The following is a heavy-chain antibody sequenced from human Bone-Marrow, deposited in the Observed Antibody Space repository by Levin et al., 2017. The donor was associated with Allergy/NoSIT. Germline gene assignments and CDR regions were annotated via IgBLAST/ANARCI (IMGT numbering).Heavy chain of an antibody. CDR3: AREVAAAGTLIDR. Sequence: SETLSLTCTVSGASISSGGYYWSWIRQHPGKGLEWIGYIYYSGIIYYNPSLRPRVTISMDTSKNQFSLKLSSVTAADTGVYYCAREVAAAGTLIDRWGQGTLVAVSS. J-gene: IGHJ5*02. CDR2: IYYSGII. V-gene: IGHV4-31*03. D-gene: IGHD6-13*01. CDR1: GASISSGGYY.